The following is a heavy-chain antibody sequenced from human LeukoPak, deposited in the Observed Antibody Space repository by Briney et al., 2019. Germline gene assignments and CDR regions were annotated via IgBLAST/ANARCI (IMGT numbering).Heavy chain of an antibody. CDR2: IYRDDDK. CDR1: GFSLSTSEVG. CDR3: AHEAEVTYFDY. D-gene: IGHD1-14*01. Sequence: SGPTLVKPTQTLTLTCTFSGFSLSTSEVGVGWIRQPPGKALEWLAVIYRDDDKRYSPSLKSRLTITADTSKNQVVLTMTNIHPVDAGTYFCAHEAEVTYFDYWGQGTLVTVSS. J-gene: IGHJ4*02. V-gene: IGHV2-5*02.